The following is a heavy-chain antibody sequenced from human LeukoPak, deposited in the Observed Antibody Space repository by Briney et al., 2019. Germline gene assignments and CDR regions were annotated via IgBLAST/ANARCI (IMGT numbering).Heavy chain of an antibody. V-gene: IGHV3-7*01. D-gene: IGHD4-23*01. CDR1: GFTFSSYA. CDR2: IKQDGSEK. CDR3: ARLRWPSYFGY. Sequence: GGSLRLSCAASGFTFSSYAMSWVRQAPGKGLEWVANIKQDGSEKYYVDSVKGRFTISRDNAKNSLYLQMNSLRAEDTAVYYCARLRWPSYFGYWGQGTLVTVSS. J-gene: IGHJ4*02.